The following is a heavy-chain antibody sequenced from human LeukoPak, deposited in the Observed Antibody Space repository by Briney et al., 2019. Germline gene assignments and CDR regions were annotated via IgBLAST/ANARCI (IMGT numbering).Heavy chain of an antibody. D-gene: IGHD4-17*01. CDR3: ATRTSGYGDYYLTAFDI. CDR1: GGSISSYY. J-gene: IGHJ3*02. V-gene: IGHV4-59*01. CDR2: IYYSGST. Sequence: PSETLSLTCTVSGGSISSYYWSWIRQPPGKGLEWIGYIYYSGSTNYNPSLKSRVTISVDTSKNQFSLKLSSVTAADTAVYYCATRTSGYGDYYLTAFDIWGQGTMVTVSS.